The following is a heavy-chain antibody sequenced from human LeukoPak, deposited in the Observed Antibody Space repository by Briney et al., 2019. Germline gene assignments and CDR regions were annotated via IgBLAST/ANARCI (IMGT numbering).Heavy chain of an antibody. Sequence: PSETLSLTCTVSGSSISSGSYYWSWIRQPAGKGLEWIGEINHSGSTNYNPSLKSRVTISVDTSKNQFSLKLSSVTAADTAVYYCARGRGKPAYWGQGTLVTVSS. CDR3: ARGRGKPAY. CDR2: INHSGST. CDR1: GSSISSGSYY. V-gene: IGHV4-61*10. D-gene: IGHD3-16*01. J-gene: IGHJ4*02.